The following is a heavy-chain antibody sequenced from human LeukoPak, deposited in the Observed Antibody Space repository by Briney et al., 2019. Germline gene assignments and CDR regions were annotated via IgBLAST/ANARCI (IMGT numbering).Heavy chain of an antibody. D-gene: IGHD6-19*01. CDR1: GDSVSSNSAA. CDR2: TYYRSKWYN. CDR3: ARDRRSSGWYSDAFHI. J-gene: IGHJ3*02. V-gene: IGHV6-1*01. Sequence: SQTLSLTCAISGDSVSSNSAAWNWIRQSPSRGLEWLGRTYYRSKWYNDYAVSVKSRITINPDTSKNQFSLQLNSVTPEDTAVYYCARDRRSSGWYSDAFHIWGQGTMVTVSS.